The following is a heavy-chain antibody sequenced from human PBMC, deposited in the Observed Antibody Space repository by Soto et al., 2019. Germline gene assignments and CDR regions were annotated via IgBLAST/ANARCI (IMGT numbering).Heavy chain of an antibody. Sequence: CHTGTVADGVNISGGCFRRWIRQHPGKGLEWIGYIYYSGSTYYNPSLKSRVTISVDTSKNQFSLKLSSVTAADTSVYYCARGTVTKNFDYWVQGTLVTVSS. CDR1: DGVNISGGCF. CDR2: IYYSGST. CDR3: ARGTVTKNFDY. J-gene: IGHJ4*02. V-gene: IGHV4-31*03. D-gene: IGHD4-17*01.